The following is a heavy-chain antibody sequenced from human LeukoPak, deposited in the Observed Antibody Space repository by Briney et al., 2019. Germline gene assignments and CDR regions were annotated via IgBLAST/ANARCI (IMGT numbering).Heavy chain of an antibody. D-gene: IGHD3-9*01. CDR1: GFTFSNYA. Sequence: PGGSLRLSCAASGFTFSNYAMSWVRQAPGKGLEWVSAISGSGGSTYYADSVKGRFTISRDNSKNTLYLQMNSLRAEDTAVYYCARDRLERPGLRYFDWLFYWGQGTLVTVSS. J-gene: IGHJ4*02. V-gene: IGHV3-23*01. CDR3: ARDRLERPGLRYFDWLFY. CDR2: ISGSGGST.